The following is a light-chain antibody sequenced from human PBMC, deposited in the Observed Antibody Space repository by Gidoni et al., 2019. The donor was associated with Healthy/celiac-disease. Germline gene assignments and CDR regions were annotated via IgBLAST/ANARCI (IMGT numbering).Light chain of an antibody. J-gene: IGKJ1*01. CDR2: AAS. CDR3: LQDYNYPLT. CDR1: QGIRTD. Sequence: ASQMTQSPSSLSASVGDRGTITCRASQGIRTDLGWYQQKPGKAPKLLIYAASSLQSGVPSRFSGSGSGTDFTLTISSLQPEDFATYYCLQDYNYPLTFGQGTKVEIK. V-gene: IGKV1-6*01.